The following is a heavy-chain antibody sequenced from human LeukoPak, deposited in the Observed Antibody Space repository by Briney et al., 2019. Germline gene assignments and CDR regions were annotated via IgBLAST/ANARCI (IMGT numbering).Heavy chain of an antibody. V-gene: IGHV4-59*01. CDR2: IYYSGST. CDR1: GGSISSYY. CDR3: AREIRGSYEGYFDY. J-gene: IGHJ4*02. D-gene: IGHD1-26*01. Sequence: SETLSLTCTVSGGSISSYYWSWIRQPPGKGLEWIGYIYYSGSTNYNPSLKGRVTISVDTSKNQFSLKLSSVTAADTAVYYCAREIRGSYEGYFDYWGQGTLVTVSS.